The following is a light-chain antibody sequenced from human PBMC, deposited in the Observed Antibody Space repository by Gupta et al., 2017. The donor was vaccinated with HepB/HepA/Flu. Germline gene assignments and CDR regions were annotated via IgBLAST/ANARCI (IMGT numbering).Light chain of an antibody. CDR2: DAS. V-gene: IGKV1-33*01. J-gene: IGKJ5*01. CDR3: QQDDNLPRT. Sequence: DTHMPPSPSSLSASVGDRVTITCQASQDISNYLNRYQQKPGKAPKLLIYDASNLETGVPSRFSGSGSGTDFTFTISSLQPEDIATYYCQQDDNLPRTFGQGTRMEIK. CDR1: QDISNY.